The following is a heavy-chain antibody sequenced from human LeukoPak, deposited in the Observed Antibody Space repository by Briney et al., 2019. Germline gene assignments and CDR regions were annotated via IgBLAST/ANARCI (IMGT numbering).Heavy chain of an antibody. CDR1: GFTFSTYS. D-gene: IGHD3-10*01. CDR3: AKDLMRDIWFGES. Sequence: GGALRLSCAASGFTFSTYSMNWVRQAPGKGLEWVSSISSSSSYIYYADSVQGRFTISRDNAKNSLFLRMNSLRVEDTAVYYCAKDLMRDIWFGESWGQGTLVTVSS. J-gene: IGHJ5*02. V-gene: IGHV3-21*01. CDR2: ISSSSSYI.